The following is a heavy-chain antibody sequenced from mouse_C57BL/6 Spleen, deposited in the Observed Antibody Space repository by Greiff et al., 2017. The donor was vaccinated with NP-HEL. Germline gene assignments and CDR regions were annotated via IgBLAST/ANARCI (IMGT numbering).Heavy chain of an antibody. CDR1: GFNIKDYY. Sequence: VQLKESGAELVKPGASVKLSCTASGFNIKDYYMHWVKQRTEQGLEWIGRIDPEDGETKYVPKFQGKATITADTSSNTAYLQLSSLTSEDTAVYYCAKDYGNPFAYWGQGTLVTVSA. V-gene: IGHV14-2*01. D-gene: IGHD2-1*01. CDR2: IDPEDGET. CDR3: AKDYGNPFAY. J-gene: IGHJ3*01.